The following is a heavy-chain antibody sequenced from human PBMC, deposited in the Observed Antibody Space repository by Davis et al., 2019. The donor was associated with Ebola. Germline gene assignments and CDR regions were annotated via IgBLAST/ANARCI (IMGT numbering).Heavy chain of an antibody. CDR3: ARGGIAVAGRVVDYYYYGMDV. CDR1: GYTFTSYG. CDR2: ISAYNGNT. Sequence: ASVKVSCKASGYTFTSYGISWVRQAPGQGLEWMGWISAYNGNTNYAQKLQGRVTMTTDTSTSTAYMELRSLRSDDTAVYYCARGGIAVAGRVVDYYYYGMDVWGQGTTVTVSS. V-gene: IGHV1-18*01. J-gene: IGHJ6*02. D-gene: IGHD6-19*01.